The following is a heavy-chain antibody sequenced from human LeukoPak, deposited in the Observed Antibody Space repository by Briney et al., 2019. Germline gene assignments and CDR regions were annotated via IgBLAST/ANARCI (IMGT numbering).Heavy chain of an antibody. Sequence: HPGGSLRHSCAASGFTFSSYEMNWVRQAPGKGLEWVSYISRSGNTIYYADSVKGRFTISRDNAKNSLYLKMNSLRAEDTAVYYCARVGLRFAFDIWGQGTMVTVSS. CDR1: GFTFSSYE. CDR3: ARVGLRFAFDI. D-gene: IGHD3-10*01. J-gene: IGHJ3*02. CDR2: ISRSGNTI. V-gene: IGHV3-48*03.